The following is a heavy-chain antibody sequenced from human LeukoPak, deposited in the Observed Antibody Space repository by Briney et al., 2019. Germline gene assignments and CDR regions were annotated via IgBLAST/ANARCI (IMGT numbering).Heavy chain of an antibody. Sequence: GGSLRLSCRASGFTFSSYDMHWVRQAPGKGLEWVAFIRYYGSAEYYVDSVKGRFTISRDNSRNTLYLQMSSLRAEDTAVYYCAKGRDYFFDYWGQGTLVTGSS. J-gene: IGHJ4*02. CDR1: GFTFSSYD. CDR3: AKGRDYFFDY. CDR2: IRYYGSAE. V-gene: IGHV3-30*02.